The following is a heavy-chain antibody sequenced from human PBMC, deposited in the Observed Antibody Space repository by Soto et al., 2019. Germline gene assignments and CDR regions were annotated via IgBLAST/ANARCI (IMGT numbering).Heavy chain of an antibody. J-gene: IGHJ4*02. CDR2: IKSKSEGETI. Sequence: PGGSLRLSCAASGFTFSNAWMSWVRQAPGKGLEWVGRIKSKSEGETIDYAAPVKGRFTISRDDSKNTLYLQMNSLKSEDTGVYYCTRGPVGSTRPLDYWGQGTLVTVS. D-gene: IGHD2-2*01. CDR1: GFTFSNAW. CDR3: TRGPVGSTRPLDY. V-gene: IGHV3-15*01.